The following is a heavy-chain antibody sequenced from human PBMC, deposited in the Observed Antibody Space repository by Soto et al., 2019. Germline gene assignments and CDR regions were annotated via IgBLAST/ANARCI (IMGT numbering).Heavy chain of an antibody. CDR3: ARLEGLATISYYFDY. V-gene: IGHV4-39*01. Sequence: QLQLQESGPGLVKPSETLSLTCTVSGGSISSSSYYWGWIRQPPGKGLEWIGSIYYSGSTYYNLSLKSRVTISVDKSKNQFSLKLSSVTAADTAVYYCARLEGLATISYYFDYWGQGTLVTVSS. J-gene: IGHJ4*02. D-gene: IGHD3-9*01. CDR1: GGSISSSSYY. CDR2: IYYSGST.